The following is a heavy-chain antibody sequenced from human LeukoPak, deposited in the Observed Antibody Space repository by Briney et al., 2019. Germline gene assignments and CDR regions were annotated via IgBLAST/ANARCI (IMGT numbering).Heavy chain of an antibody. CDR1: GYYFTDYY. CDR3: ARVGLRSSWYYFDY. Sequence: ASVKVSCKASGYYFTDYYMHWVRQAPGLGLAWMGWVNPNSGGTVYAQKFQGRVAMTSDTSISTGYMELSGLGSDDTAGYYCARVGLRSSWYYFDYWGQGTLVTVSS. V-gene: IGHV1-2*02. CDR2: VNPNSGGT. D-gene: IGHD6-13*01. J-gene: IGHJ4*02.